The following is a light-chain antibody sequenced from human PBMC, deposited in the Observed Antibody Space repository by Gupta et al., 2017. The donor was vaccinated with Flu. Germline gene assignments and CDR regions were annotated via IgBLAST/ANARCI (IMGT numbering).Light chain of an antibody. Sequence: VLTPSPATLSSSPGQRATLSCRASQSVSSSYLAWYQQKPGQAPRLLIYGASRRATGSPDRFSGSGSGTDFTLTISRLEPEDFAVYYCQQYGSSLTWTFGQGTKVEIK. CDR2: GAS. CDR1: QSVSSSY. CDR3: QQYGSSLTWT. V-gene: IGKV3-20*01. J-gene: IGKJ1*01.